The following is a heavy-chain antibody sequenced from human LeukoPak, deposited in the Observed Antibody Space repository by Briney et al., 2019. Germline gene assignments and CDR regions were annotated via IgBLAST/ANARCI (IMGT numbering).Heavy chain of an antibody. D-gene: IGHD5-24*01. CDR1: GFTFSIYS. Sequence: PGGSLRLSCAASGFTFSIYSMNWVRQAPGKGLEWVANIKQDGSKKSYVDSVKGRSTISRDNAKNSLYLQMNSLRAEDTAIYYCTRVGYIDEGIDYWGQGTLVTVSS. CDR2: IKQDGSKK. J-gene: IGHJ4*02. V-gene: IGHV3-7*04. CDR3: TRVGYIDEGIDY.